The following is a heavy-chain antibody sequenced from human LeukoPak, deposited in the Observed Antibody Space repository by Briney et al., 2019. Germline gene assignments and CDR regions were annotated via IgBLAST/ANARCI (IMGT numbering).Heavy chain of an antibody. CDR1: GFSFSSYG. J-gene: IGHJ4*02. CDR3: ARVGYFAGYY. V-gene: IGHV3-30*02. Sequence: GGSLRLSCAASGFSFSSYGIHWVRQAPGKGLEWVAFIRYDGSNKYYADSVKGRFTISRDNAKNSLYLQMNSLRAEDTAVYYCARVGYFAGYYWGQGTLVTVSS. D-gene: IGHD3-9*01. CDR2: IRYDGSNK.